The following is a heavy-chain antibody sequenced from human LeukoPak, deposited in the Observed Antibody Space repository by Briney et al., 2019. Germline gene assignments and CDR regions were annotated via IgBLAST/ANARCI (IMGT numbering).Heavy chain of an antibody. J-gene: IGHJ4*02. D-gene: IGHD1-1*01. CDR2: IYSNDKK. CDR3: AHTGERPGEDFDY. CDR1: GFSLSTRGVG. Sequence: SGPTLLKPPRTLTLTSMFSGFSLSTRGVGVGSIPQPPGKALEWLSLIYSNDKKHYKSSLKTRLTITKDTSKNQVVLTMTNMDPVDTATYFCAHTGERPGEDFDYWGQGTLVTVSS. V-gene: IGHV2-5*01.